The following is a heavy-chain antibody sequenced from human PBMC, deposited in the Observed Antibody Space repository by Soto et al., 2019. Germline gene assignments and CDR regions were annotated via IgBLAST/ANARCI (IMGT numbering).Heavy chain of an antibody. J-gene: IGHJ4*02. Sequence: EVQLVESGGGLVQPGGSLRLSCAGSGFTFSNYWMHWVRQAPGKGLEWVSRIDHDGPTDYADSVRGRFTISRDNVENTLYLQMNSLRPEDTAVYYCVRDSHGDYWGQGTLVTVSS. CDR1: GFTFSNYW. CDR2: IDHDGPT. CDR3: VRDSHGDY. V-gene: IGHV3-74*01.